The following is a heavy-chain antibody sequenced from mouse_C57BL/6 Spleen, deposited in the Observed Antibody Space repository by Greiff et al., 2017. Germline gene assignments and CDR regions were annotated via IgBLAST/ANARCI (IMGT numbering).Heavy chain of an antibody. D-gene: IGHD3-2*02. CDR1: GYTFTDYN. CDR2: INPNNGGT. CDR3: ARRERTAQATFAY. J-gene: IGHJ3*01. Sequence: VQLQQSGPELVKPGASVKIPCKASGYTFTDYNMDWVKQSHGKSLEWIGDINPNNGGTIYNQKFKGKATLTVDKSSSTAYMELRSLTSEDTAVYYCARRERTAQATFAYWGQGTLVTVSA. V-gene: IGHV1-18*01.